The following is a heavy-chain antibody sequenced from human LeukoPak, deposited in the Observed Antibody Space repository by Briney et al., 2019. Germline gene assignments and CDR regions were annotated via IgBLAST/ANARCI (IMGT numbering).Heavy chain of an antibody. V-gene: IGHV4-39*01. CDR2: IYYSGST. D-gene: IGHD2-15*01. J-gene: IGHJ3*02. Sequence: SETLSLTCTVSGGSISSSSYYWGWIRQPPGKGLEWIGSIYYSGSTYYNPSLKSRVTISVDTSKNQFSLKLSSVTAAATAVYYCARRIRDCSGGSCRPDAFDIWGQGTMVTVSS. CDR1: GGSISSSSYY. CDR3: ARRIRDCSGGSCRPDAFDI.